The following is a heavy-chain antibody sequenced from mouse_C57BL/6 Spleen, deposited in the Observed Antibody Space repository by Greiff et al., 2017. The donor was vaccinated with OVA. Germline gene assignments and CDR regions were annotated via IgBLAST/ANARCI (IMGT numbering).Heavy chain of an antibody. CDR1: GYTFTDYN. CDR2: INPNNGGT. Sequence: VQLKQSGPELVKPGASVKMSCKASGYTFTDYNMHWVKQSHGKSLEWIGYINPNNGGTSYNQKFKGKATLTVNKSSSTAYMELRTLTSEDTAVYTCASHSNLDYWGQGTTLTVSS. D-gene: IGHD2-5*01. V-gene: IGHV1-22*01. CDR3: ASHSNLDY. J-gene: IGHJ2*01.